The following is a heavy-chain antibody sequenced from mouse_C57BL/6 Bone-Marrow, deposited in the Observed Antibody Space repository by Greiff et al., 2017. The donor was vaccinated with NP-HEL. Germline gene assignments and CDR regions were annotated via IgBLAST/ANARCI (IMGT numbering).Heavy chain of an antibody. CDR3: TEAGLRRDAMDY. Sequence: EVKVEESGGGLVQPGGSMKLSCVASGFTFSNYWMNWVRQSPEKGLEWVAQIRLKSDNYATHYAESVKGRFTISRDDSKSSVYLQMNNLRAEDTGIYYCTEAGLRRDAMDYWGQGTSVTVSS. D-gene: IGHD2-4*01. V-gene: IGHV6-3*01. CDR2: IRLKSDNYAT. J-gene: IGHJ4*01. CDR1: GFTFSNYW.